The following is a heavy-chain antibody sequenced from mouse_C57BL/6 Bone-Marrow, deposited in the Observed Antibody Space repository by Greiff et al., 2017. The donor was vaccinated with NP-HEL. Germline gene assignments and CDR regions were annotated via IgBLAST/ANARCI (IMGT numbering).Heavy chain of an antibody. D-gene: IGHD1-1*01. J-gene: IGHJ2*01. Sequence: VKLMESGAELVRPGTSVKVSCKASGYAFTNYLIEWVKQRPGQGLEWIGVINPGSGGTNYNEKFKGKATLTADKSSSTAYMQLSSLTSEDSAVYFCARYTTVVAPYYFDYWGQGTTLTVSS. CDR3: ARYTTVVAPYYFDY. V-gene: IGHV1-54*01. CDR2: INPGSGGT. CDR1: GYAFTNYL.